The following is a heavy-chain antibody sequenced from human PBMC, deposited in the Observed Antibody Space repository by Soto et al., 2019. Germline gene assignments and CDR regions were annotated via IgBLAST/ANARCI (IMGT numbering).Heavy chain of an antibody. CDR2: IDPSDSYT. V-gene: IGHV5-10-1*01. Sequence: VSLKISCKGTGYTFSDYWITWVRQMPGKGLEWMGRIDPSDSYTNYSPSFQGHVTISADKSISTAYLQWSSLKASDTAMYYCARLASTIGGDFDPWGQGTLVTVSS. CDR3: ARLASTIGGDFDP. J-gene: IGHJ5*02. D-gene: IGHD1-1*01. CDR1: GYTFSDYW.